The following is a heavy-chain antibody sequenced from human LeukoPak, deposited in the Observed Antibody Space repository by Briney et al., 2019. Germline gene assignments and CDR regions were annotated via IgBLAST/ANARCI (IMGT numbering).Heavy chain of an antibody. CDR1: GGFFSGYY. V-gene: IGHV4-34*01. CDR3: ARTSGYYDSSGYYYEYFDY. J-gene: IGHJ4*02. CDR2: INHSGST. Sequence: SGTLSLTCAVYGGFFSGYYWSWIRQPPGKGLEWIGEINHSGSTNYNPSLKSRVTISVDTSKNQFSLKLSSVTAADTAVYYCARTSGYYDSSGYYYEYFDYWGQGTLVTVSS. D-gene: IGHD3-22*01.